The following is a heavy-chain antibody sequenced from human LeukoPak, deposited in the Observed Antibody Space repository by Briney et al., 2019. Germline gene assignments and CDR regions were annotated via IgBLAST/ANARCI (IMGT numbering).Heavy chain of an antibody. Sequence: SETLSLTCTTSGGSNSGDYWSWIRQPAGEGLEWIGRIYPSGSTYFTPSLKSRVSMSVDMSKRQIFLKVDSVTAADTAVYYCARGYASGCYSTWGQGILVTVSS. CDR1: GGSNSGDY. CDR2: IYPSGST. V-gene: IGHV4-4*07. D-gene: IGHD3-10*01. J-gene: IGHJ5*02. CDR3: ARGYASGCYST.